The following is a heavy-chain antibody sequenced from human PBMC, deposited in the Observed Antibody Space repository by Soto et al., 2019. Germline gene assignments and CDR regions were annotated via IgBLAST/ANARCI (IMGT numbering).Heavy chain of an antibody. CDR3: ARDPLIVLMAPYGMDV. CDR2: IYTSGST. Sequence: PSETLSLTCTVSGGSISSYYWSWIRQPAGKGLEWIGRIYTSGSTNYNPSLKSRVTMSVDTSKNQFSLKLSSVTAAGTAVYYCARDPLIVLMAPYGMDVWGQGTTVTVSS. CDR1: GGSISSYY. J-gene: IGHJ6*02. V-gene: IGHV4-4*07. D-gene: IGHD2-8*01.